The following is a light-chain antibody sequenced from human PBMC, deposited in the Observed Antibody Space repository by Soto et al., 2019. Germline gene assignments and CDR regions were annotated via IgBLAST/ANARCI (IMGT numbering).Light chain of an antibody. V-gene: IGLV2-8*01. CDR1: KNDIGVYDF. J-gene: IGLJ1*01. Sequence: QSVLTQPPSASGSPGQSVTISCTGTKNDIGVYDFVSWYQHHPGKAPRLIIYEVVQRPSGVPDRFSGSKSGNTASLTISDLQTEDEADYYCCSNAGRPDVFGTGTKVTVL. CDR3: CSNAGRPDV. CDR2: EVV.